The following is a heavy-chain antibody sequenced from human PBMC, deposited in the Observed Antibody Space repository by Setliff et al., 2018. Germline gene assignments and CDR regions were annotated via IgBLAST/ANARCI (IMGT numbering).Heavy chain of an antibody. Sequence: ETLSLTCTVSGGSIGPHHWSWIRQAPGKGLEWIGHIFYSDTAKYNPSLESRAAISVDSSKNQFSLKLRSVTAADTAVYYCARDRSTVIRGVTSFFYYYMDVWGGGTTVTVSS. J-gene: IGHJ6*03. D-gene: IGHD3-10*01. V-gene: IGHV4-59*11. CDR1: GGSIGPHH. CDR3: ARDRSTVIRGVTSFFYYYMDV. CDR2: IFYSDTA.